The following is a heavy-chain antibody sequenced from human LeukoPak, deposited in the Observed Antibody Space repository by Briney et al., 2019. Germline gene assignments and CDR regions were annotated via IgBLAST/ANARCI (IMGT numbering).Heavy chain of an antibody. CDR3: ARDFIPAATFHS. CDR1: GFTFSSYW. D-gene: IGHD6-25*01. CDR2: IKQDGSEK. Sequence: GGSLRLSCAASGFTFSSYWMSWVRQAPGKGLEWVANIKQDGSEKYYVDSVKGRFTISRDNAKNSVYLQMDSLRVEDTARYYCARDFIPAATFHSWGQGTRVTVSS. V-gene: IGHV3-7*01. J-gene: IGHJ4*02.